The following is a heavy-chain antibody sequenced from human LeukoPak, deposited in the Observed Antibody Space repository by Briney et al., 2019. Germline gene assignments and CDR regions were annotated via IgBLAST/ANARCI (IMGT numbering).Heavy chain of an antibody. Sequence: GGSLRLSCVVSGFTFSNYWMNWVRQAPGKGLEWVVNIRHDGSERYYVDSVKGRFTISRDNAKNSLYLQMNSLRGEDTAVYYCARGQVTSVTGLASFDIWGQGTMVTVSS. J-gene: IGHJ3*02. CDR1: GFTFSNYW. CDR3: ARGQVTSVTGLASFDI. V-gene: IGHV3-7*04. CDR2: IRHDGSER. D-gene: IGHD4-17*01.